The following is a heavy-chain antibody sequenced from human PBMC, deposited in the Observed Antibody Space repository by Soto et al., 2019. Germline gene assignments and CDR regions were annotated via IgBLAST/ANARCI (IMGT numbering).Heavy chain of an antibody. CDR1: GFTFSSYA. CDR3: AKDGNFWSGYISWLG. Sequence: GGSLRLSCAASGFTFSSYAMSWVRQAPGKGLEWVSAISGSGGSTYYADSVKGRFTISRDNSKNTLYLQMNSLRAEDTAVYYCAKDGNFWSGYISWLGWGQGTMVTVSS. J-gene: IGHJ4*03. V-gene: IGHV3-23*01. D-gene: IGHD3-3*01. CDR2: ISGSGGST.